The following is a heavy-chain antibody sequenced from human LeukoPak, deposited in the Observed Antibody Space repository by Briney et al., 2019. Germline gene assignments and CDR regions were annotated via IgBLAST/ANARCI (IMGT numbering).Heavy chain of an antibody. V-gene: IGHV5-51*01. D-gene: IGHD3-16*01. CDR2: IYPRDADT. CDR1: GYTFTHQW. Sequence: GESLKISCEASGYTFTHQWIGWVRQMPGTGLEWVGIIYPRDADTIYSPSFQGHVTISADTSNNTAYLEWRSLEAWDTAMYYWARHSDVVGAIWGQGTQVTVSS. CDR3: ARHSDVVGAI. J-gene: IGHJ4*02.